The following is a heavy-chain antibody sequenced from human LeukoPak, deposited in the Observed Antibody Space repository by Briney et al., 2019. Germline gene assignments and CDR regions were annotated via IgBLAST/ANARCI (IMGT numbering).Heavy chain of an antibody. CDR2: IYPGDSDT. J-gene: IGHJ6*03. CDR3: ARHRDACSGGSCYSYYYYMDV. D-gene: IGHD2-15*01. CDR1: GYSFTSYW. V-gene: IGHV5-51*01. Sequence: GESLKISCKGSGYSFTSYWIGWVRQMPGKGLEWMGIIYPGDSDTRYSPSFQGQVTISADKSISTAYLQWSSLKASDTAMYYCARHRDACSGGSCYSYYYYMDVWGKGTTVTVSS.